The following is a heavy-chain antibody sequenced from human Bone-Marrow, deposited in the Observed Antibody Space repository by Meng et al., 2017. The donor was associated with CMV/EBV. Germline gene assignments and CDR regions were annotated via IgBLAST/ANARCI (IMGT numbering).Heavy chain of an antibody. CDR3: ARGLRGSSSPDYYYGMDV. CDR2: IKEDGSEK. J-gene: IGHJ6*02. CDR1: GCIFSSYW. V-gene: IGHV3-7*01. Sequence: GESLKISCAASGCIFSSYWMTWVRQAPGKGLEWVANIKEDGSEKYYVDAVKGRFTISRDNAKNLLYLQMNSLRVEDTAVYYCARGLRGSSSPDYYYGMDVWGQGTTVTVSS. D-gene: IGHD6-6*01.